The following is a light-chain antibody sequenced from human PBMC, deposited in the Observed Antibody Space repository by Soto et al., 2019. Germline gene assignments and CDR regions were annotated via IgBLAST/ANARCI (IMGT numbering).Light chain of an antibody. V-gene: IGLV1-44*01. CDR1: SSNIGRNT. Sequence: QSVLTQPPSASGTPGQRVTISCSGSSSNIGRNTVNWYQQLPGTAPKLLIHSNNQRPSGVPDRFSGSKSGTSAPLAISGLQSEDEADYYCAAWDDSLNGYVFGTGTKVTVL. CDR3: AAWDDSLNGYV. J-gene: IGLJ1*01. CDR2: SNN.